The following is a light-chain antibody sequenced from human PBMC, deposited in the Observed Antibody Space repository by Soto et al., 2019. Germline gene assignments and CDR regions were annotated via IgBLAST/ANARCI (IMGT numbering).Light chain of an antibody. CDR1: SGDVGAYDY. CDR2: EVS. CDR3: SSYTSSSTRV. V-gene: IGLV2-14*03. J-gene: IGLJ1*01. Sequence: QSALTQPASVSGSPGQSITISCTGTSGDVGAYDYVSWYQQHPDKAPKLMIYEVSHRPSGVSNRFYGSKSVNTATLTISGLQAEDEADYYCSSYTSSSTRVFGNGTKVTVL.